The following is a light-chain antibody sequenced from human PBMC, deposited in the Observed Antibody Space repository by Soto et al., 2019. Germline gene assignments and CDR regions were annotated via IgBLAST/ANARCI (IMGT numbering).Light chain of an antibody. J-gene: IGLJ2*01. Sequence: QSVLTQPPSVSAAPGQKVTISCSGSSSNIGNTYVSWYQQLPGTAPKLLIYENNKRFSGIPDRFSGSKSGTSATLGITGVQTGDEADYYCETWDSSLSAGVFGGGTKLTVL. CDR1: SSNIGNTY. V-gene: IGLV1-51*01. CDR2: ENN. CDR3: ETWDSSLSAGV.